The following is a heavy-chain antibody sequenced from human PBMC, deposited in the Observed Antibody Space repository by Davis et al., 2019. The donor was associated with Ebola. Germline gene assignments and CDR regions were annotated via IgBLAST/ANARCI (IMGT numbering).Heavy chain of an antibody. Sequence: ASVTVSCKASGYTFANYDIHWVRQATGQGLEWMGWMNPNSDNRGYAQKFQGRVTMTGSTSISTAYMELSSLKSEDTAVYYCATTAVTTDYNFGMDVWGQGTTVTVSS. CDR2: MNPNSDNR. CDR1: GYTFANYD. J-gene: IGHJ6*02. D-gene: IGHD4-17*01. CDR3: ATTAVTTDYNFGMDV. V-gene: IGHV1-8*01.